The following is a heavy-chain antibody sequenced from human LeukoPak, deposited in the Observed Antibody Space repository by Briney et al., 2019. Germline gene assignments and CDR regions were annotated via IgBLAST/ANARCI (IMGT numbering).Heavy chain of an antibody. CDR3: ARGYLYGVQSPLDY. CDR2: INHSGST. J-gene: IGHJ4*02. Sequence: PSETLSLTCAVYGGSFSGYYWSLIRQPPGKGLEWIGEINHSGSTNYNPSLKSRVTISVDTSKNQFSLKLSSVTAADTAVYYCARGYLYGVQSPLDYWGQGTLVTVSS. V-gene: IGHV4-34*01. D-gene: IGHD4-17*01. CDR1: GGSFSGYY.